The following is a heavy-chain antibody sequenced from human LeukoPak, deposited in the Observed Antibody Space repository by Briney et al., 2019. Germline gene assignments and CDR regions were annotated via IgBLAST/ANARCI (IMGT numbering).Heavy chain of an antibody. D-gene: IGHD6-6*01. V-gene: IGHV4-34*01. CDR1: GGSFSGYY. CDR2: INHSGST. CDR3: ASRRSSSDN. Sequence: SETLSLTCAVYGGSFSGYYWSWIRQPPGKGLEWIGEINHSGSTNYNPSLKSRVTISVDTSKNQFSLKLSSVTAADTAVYYCASRRSSSDNWGQGTLVTVSS. J-gene: IGHJ4*02.